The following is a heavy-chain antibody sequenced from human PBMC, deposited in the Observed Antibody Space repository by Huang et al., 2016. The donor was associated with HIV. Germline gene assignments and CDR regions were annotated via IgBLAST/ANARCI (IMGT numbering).Heavy chain of an antibody. CDR2: IYTSGTT. Sequence: QVQLQESGPGLVKPSQTLSLSCSVSGGSLSSGNYYWSWIRQPAGTGLEWIGHIYTSGTTIYNSSLKSRVTISVATSKNQFSLKLSSVTAADTAVYYCARLTGYSTFDIWGHGTVVTVSS. V-gene: IGHV4-61*09. J-gene: IGHJ3*02. D-gene: IGHD3-9*01. CDR3: ARLTGYSTFDI. CDR1: GGSLSSGNYY.